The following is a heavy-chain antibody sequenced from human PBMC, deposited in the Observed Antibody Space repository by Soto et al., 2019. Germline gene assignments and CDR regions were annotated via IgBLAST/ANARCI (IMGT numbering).Heavy chain of an antibody. D-gene: IGHD5-18*01. J-gene: IGHJ6*02. V-gene: IGHV4-34*01. Sequence: PSETLSLTCTVYGGSFSGYYWSWIRQPPGKGLEWIGEINHSGSTNYNPSLKSRVTISVDTSKNQFSLKLSSVTAADTAVYYCARYRIQLWFQHMRPYYYYGMDVWGQGTTVTVSS. CDR2: INHSGST. CDR1: GGSFSGYY. CDR3: ARYRIQLWFQHMRPYYYYGMDV.